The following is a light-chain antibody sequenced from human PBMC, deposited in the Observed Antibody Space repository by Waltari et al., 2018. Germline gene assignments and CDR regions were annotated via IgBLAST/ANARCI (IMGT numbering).Light chain of an antibody. CDR1: QSIRRT. CDR2: AAS. CDR3: QHYLRLPVT. J-gene: IGKJ1*01. V-gene: IGKV3-20*01. Sequence: EIVLTQSPGPLSLSPGERAALPCRASQSIRRTLVWYQKKPGQAPRLLIYAASTRATGIPDRFSGSGSGTDFILTSSRLEPEDFAVYYCQHYLRLPVTFGQGTKVEIK.